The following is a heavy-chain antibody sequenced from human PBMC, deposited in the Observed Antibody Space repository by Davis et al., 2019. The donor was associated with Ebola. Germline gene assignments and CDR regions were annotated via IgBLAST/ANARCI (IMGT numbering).Heavy chain of an antibody. CDR1: GGTLSSYA. CDR3: AIPRSGVGVAYYYYYYYMDV. J-gene: IGHJ6*03. Sequence: SVQVSCKASGGTLSSYAISWVRQAPGQGLEWMGGIIPIFGTANYAQKFQGRVTITAYESTSTAYMELSSLRSEDTAVYYCAIPRSGVGVAYYYYYYYMDVWGKGTTVTVSS. D-gene: IGHD1-26*01. CDR2: IIPIFGTA. V-gene: IGHV1-69*13.